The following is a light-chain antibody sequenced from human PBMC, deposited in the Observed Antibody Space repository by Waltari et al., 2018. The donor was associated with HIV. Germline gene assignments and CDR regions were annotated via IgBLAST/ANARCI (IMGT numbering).Light chain of an antibody. V-gene: IGLV1-47*01. Sequence: QSVLTQPPSASGTPGQRVTISCSGSSSNTRRNYVYWYQQLPGTTPRLLIYRNYQRPSGVPDRFSGSKSGTSASLAISGLRSEDEADYYCATWDDSLSVWVFGGGTKLTVL. CDR3: ATWDDSLSVWV. J-gene: IGLJ3*02. CDR1: SSNTRRNY. CDR2: RNY.